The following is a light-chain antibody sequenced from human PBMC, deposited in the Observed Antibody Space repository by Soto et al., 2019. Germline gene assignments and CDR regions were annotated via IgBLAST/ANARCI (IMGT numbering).Light chain of an antibody. Sequence: DIVMTQSPLSLPVTPGEPASISCRSSQSLLHSNGYNYLDWYLQKPGQSPQLLIYLGSNRASGVPDRFSGSGSGTDFTLKISRVEAQDVGVYYRMQAIQTPPHTFGEGT. CDR2: LGS. J-gene: IGKJ2*01. CDR3: MQAIQTPPHT. CDR1: QSLLHSNGYNY. V-gene: IGKV2-28*01.